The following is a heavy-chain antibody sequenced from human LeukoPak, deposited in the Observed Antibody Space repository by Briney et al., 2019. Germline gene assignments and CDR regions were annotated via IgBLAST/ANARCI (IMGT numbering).Heavy chain of an antibody. CDR2: IYYSGST. J-gene: IGHJ4*02. D-gene: IGHD3-10*01. Sequence: PSETLSLTCTVSGGSISSSSYYWGWIRQPPGKGLEWIGSIYYSGSTYYNPSLKSRVTISVDTSKNQFSLKLSSVTAADTAVYYCARRRRGFGEFWGQGTLVTVSS. CDR1: GGSISSSSYY. CDR3: ARRRRGFGEF. V-gene: IGHV4-39*07.